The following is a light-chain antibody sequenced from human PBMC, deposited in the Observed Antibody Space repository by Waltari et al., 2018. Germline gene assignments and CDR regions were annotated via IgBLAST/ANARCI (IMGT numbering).Light chain of an antibody. V-gene: IGKV3-20*01. J-gene: IGKJ1*01. CDR2: HAS. Sequence: EIVLTQSPGPLSLSPREIATPSCRASQSISRYLAWYQQKPGQAPRLLIYHASSRAAGIPDRFSGSGSGTDFSLSISRLEPEDFAVYYCQHYESLPVTFGQGTKVEIK. CDR3: QHYESLPVT. CDR1: QSISRY.